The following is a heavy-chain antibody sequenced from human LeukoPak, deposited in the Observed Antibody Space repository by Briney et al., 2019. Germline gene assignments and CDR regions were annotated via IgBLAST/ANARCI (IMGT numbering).Heavy chain of an antibody. J-gene: IGHJ4*02. Sequence: GASVKVSCKASGYTFTSYAMHWVRQAPGQRLEWMGWINAGNGNTKYSQEFQGRVTISRDTSASTAYMELSSLRSEDMAVYYCARSLGVGSTLDYWGQGTLVTVSS. CDR3: ARSLGVGSTLDY. V-gene: IGHV1-3*03. CDR1: GYTFTSYA. CDR2: INAGNGNT. D-gene: IGHD1-26*01.